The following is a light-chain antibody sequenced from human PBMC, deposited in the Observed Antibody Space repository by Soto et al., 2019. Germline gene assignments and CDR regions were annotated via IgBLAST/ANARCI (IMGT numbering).Light chain of an antibody. CDR3: SSHTATSTVI. CDR2: EVD. CDR1: RSDVGSYHS. V-gene: IGLV2-14*01. J-gene: IGLJ2*01. Sequence: QSVLTQPASVSALPGQSITISCTGTRSDVGSYHSVSWYQQHPGRAPRLVIFEVDNRPSGISNRFSGSKSGNTASLTISGLRGEDEADYYCSSHTATSTVIFGGGTKLTVL.